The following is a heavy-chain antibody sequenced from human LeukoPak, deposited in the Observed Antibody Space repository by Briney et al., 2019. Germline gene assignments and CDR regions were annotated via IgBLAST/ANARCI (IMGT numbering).Heavy chain of an antibody. V-gene: IGHV3-64*01. CDR2: ISSNGGST. Sequence: GGSLRLSCAASGFTFSSYAMHWVRQAPGKGLEYVAVISSNGGSTYYANSVKGRSTISRDNSKNTLYLQMSSLRAEDMAVYYCARDGSYQFDYWGQGTLVTVSS. J-gene: IGHJ4*02. CDR1: GFTFSSYA. CDR3: ARDGSYQFDY. D-gene: IGHD1-26*01.